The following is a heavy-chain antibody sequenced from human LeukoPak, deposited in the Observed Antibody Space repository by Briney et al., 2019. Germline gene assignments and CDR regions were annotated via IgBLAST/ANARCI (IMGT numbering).Heavy chain of an antibody. CDR3: ARSLVVGATYPYH. CDR1: GFTFSSYG. J-gene: IGHJ5*02. CDR2: ISSSSSTI. V-gene: IGHV3-48*01. Sequence: GGSLRLSCAASGFTFSSYGMTWVRQAPGKGLGWVSYISSSSSTIYYADSVKGRFTISRDNAKNSLYLQLNSRRAEDTAVYYCARSLVVGATYPYHWGKGTLVTVSS. D-gene: IGHD1-26*01.